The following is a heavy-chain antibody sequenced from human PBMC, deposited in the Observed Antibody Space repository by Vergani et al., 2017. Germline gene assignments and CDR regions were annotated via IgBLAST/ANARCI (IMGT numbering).Heavy chain of an antibody. CDR2: ISSSGSTI. V-gene: IGHV3-11*01. CDR1: GFTFSDYY. J-gene: IGHJ6*03. Sequence: QVQLVESGGGLVKPGGSLRLSCAASGFTFSDYYMSWIRQAPGKGLEWVSYISSSGSTIYYADSVKGRFTISMENAKNSLSLQMNSLRAEDTAEYYCAVDLKDIVGATHYDYMDVWGKGTTVTVSS. D-gene: IGHD1-26*01. CDR3: AVDLKDIVGATHYDYMDV.